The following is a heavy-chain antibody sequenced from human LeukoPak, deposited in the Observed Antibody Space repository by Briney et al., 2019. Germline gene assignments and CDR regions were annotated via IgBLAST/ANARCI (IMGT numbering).Heavy chain of an antibody. CDR2: ISYDGSNK. CDR1: GFTFSSYA. J-gene: IGHJ6*02. V-gene: IGHV3-30-3*01. CDR3: ARDPEYCSSTSCYQYYYYGMDV. Sequence: PGRSLRLSCAASGFTFSSYAMHWVGQAPGKGLEWVAVISYDGSNKYYADSVKGRFTISRDNSKNTLYLQMNSLRAEDTAVYYCARDPEYCSSTSCYQYYYYGMDVWGQGTTVTVSS. D-gene: IGHD2-2*01.